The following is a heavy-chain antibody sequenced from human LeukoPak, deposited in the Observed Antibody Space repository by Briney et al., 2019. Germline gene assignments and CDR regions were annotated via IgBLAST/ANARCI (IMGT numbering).Heavy chain of an antibody. Sequence: PSETLSLTCTVSSGFISAYSWSWIRQPAGKGLEWIGRIYTSGSTNYNPSLKSRVTMSADRSKNQFSLKLSSVTAADTAVYYCVRWGGTAFDYWGQGTLVTVSS. CDR3: VRWGGTAFDY. V-gene: IGHV4-4*07. J-gene: IGHJ4*02. CDR1: SGFISAYS. CDR2: IYTSGST. D-gene: IGHD3-16*01.